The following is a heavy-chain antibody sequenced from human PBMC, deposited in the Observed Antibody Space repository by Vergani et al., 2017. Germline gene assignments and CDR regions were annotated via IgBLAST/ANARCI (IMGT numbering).Heavy chain of an antibody. V-gene: IGHV3-30*03. CDR3: ARGAYCSSTSCYRRPPYYYYYYGMDV. CDR2: ISYDGDRR. Sequence: QVHLVESGGGVVQPGRSLTLSCVASGFSFRGHGMHWVRQAPGKGLEWVAMISYDGDRRDYGDFAKGRFTISRDSSKTVYLQMNSLRVEDTAMYFCARGAYCSSTSCYRRPPYYYYYYGMDVWGQGTTVTVSS. D-gene: IGHD2-2*01. CDR1: GFSFRGHG. J-gene: IGHJ6*02.